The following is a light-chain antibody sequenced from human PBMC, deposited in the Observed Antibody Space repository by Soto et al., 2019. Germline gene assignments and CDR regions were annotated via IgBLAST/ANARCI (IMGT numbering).Light chain of an antibody. CDR3: QQYGSSPQT. Sequence: EVVLTQSPGTLSLSPGERATLSCRASQSVSSSLAWYQQKPGQAPRLLIYGASSRATGIPDRFSGSGSGTDFTLTISRLEPEDFAVYYCQQYGSSPQTFGQGTKVDI. J-gene: IGKJ1*01. CDR1: QSVSSS. CDR2: GAS. V-gene: IGKV3-20*01.